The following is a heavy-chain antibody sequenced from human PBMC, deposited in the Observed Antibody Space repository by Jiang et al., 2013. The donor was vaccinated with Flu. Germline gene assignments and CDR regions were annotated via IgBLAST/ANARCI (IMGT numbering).Heavy chain of an antibody. CDR2: INTNTGNP. Sequence: SVKVSCKTSGYNFTNYYLHWVRQAPGQGLEWMGMINTNTGNPTYAQGFTGRFVFSLDTSVSTAYLRISSLKADDTAVYFCARAGEVPPAVKAGSKQFLEWLLISDADYFEYWGQGALVTVSS. D-gene: IGHD3-3*01. CDR3: ARAGEVPPAVKAGSKQFLEWLLISDADYFEY. V-gene: IGHV7-4-1*02. CDR1: GYNFTNYY. J-gene: IGHJ4*02.